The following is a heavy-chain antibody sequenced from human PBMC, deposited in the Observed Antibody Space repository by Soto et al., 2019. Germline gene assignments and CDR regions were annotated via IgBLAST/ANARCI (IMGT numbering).Heavy chain of an antibody. CDR1: GYTFSSYA. J-gene: IGHJ4*02. Sequence: QVHLVQSGAEVRKPGASVKVSCKASGYTFSSYAMHWVRQAPGQRLEWMGWINAGYGNTKSSQKFQDRVTIARDTSASPAYMELTSLRSEDTAVYYCARDTGDGTFDFWGQGTLVNVSS. CDR3: ARDTGDGTFDF. V-gene: IGHV1-3*01. D-gene: IGHD7-27*01. CDR2: INAGYGNT.